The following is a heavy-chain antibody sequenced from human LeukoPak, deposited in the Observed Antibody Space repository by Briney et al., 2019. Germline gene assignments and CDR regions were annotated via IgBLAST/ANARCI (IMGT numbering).Heavy chain of an antibody. D-gene: IGHD2-21*02. V-gene: IGHV3-74*01. Sequence: PGGSLRLSCAASRFTFSSYWMHWVRQAPGKGLVWVSRINSDGSSTSYADSVKGRFTISRDNAKNTLYLQMNSLSAEDTAVYYCARDDLAYCGGDCLSDYWGQGTLVTVSS. J-gene: IGHJ4*02. CDR1: RFTFSSYW. CDR2: INSDGSST. CDR3: ARDDLAYCGGDCLSDY.